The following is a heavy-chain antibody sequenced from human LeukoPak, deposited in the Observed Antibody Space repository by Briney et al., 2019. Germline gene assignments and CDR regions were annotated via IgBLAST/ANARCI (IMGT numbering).Heavy chain of an antibody. D-gene: IGHD2-2*01. Sequence: SETLSLTCTVSGGSISSYYWSWIRQPPGKGLEWIGYIYYSGSTNYNPSLKSRVTISVDTSKNQFSLKLSSVTAADTAVYYCARAGYCSSTSCRLYYYYGMDVWGQGTTVTVSS. CDR3: ARAGYCSSTSCRLYYYYGMDV. V-gene: IGHV4-59*12. CDR2: IYYSGST. J-gene: IGHJ6*02. CDR1: GGSISSYY.